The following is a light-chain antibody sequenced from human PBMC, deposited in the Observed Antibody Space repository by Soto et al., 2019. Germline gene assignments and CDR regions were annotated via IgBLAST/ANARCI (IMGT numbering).Light chain of an antibody. J-gene: IGKJ1*01. V-gene: IGKV3-20*01. CDR3: QQYGSSWT. CDR2: RAS. CDR1: QSVNNNY. Sequence: EIVLTQSPGTLSLSPGERATLSCRADQSVNNNYLTWYQQRPGQAPRRLIYRASRRATGIPDRFSGSGSGTELPLTINRLEPEDFAVYYCQQYGSSWTFDQGTKVEIK.